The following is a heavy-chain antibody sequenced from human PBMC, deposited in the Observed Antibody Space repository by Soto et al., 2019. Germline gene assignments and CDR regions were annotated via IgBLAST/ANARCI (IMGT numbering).Heavy chain of an antibody. CDR2: IYYSGQT. CDR1: GVPISDSSYY. J-gene: IGHJ5*02. V-gene: IGHV4-39*01. Sequence: SETLSLTCSVSGVPISDSSYYWGWIRQPPGKGLQWIGSIYYSGQTYYNPSLKSGVTISIDRSKNQISLNLTSVSATDTAFYYCARHGSSWGQGTLVTVSS. CDR3: ARHGSS.